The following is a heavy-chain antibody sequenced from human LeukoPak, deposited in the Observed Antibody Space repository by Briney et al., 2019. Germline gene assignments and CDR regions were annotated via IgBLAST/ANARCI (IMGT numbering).Heavy chain of an antibody. Sequence: GGSLRLSCAASGFTFSNYNMNWVRQAPGKGPEWVSYISSSSSTKYYADSVKGRFTISRDNAKNSLYLQMNSLRAEDTAVYYCARARALEPYYYYYMDVWGKGTTVTVSS. D-gene: IGHD1-26*01. CDR3: ARARALEPYYYYYMDV. CDR1: GFTFSNYN. CDR2: ISSSSSTK. V-gene: IGHV3-48*01. J-gene: IGHJ6*03.